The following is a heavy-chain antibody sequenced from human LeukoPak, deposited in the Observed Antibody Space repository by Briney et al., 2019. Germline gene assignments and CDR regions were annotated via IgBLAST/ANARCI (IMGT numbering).Heavy chain of an antibody. J-gene: IGHJ4*02. CDR3: ARGRQGLDY. V-gene: IGHV3-7*01. D-gene: IGHD1-1*01. CDR1: GFTFSSYW. Sequence: GGSLRLSCAASGFTFSSYWMSWVRQAPGKGLEWVAQIKADGSGDYYVDSVKGRFTMSRDNAQNSLYLQMNSLRAEDTAVYYCARGRQGLDYWGQGTLVTVSS. CDR2: IKADGSGD.